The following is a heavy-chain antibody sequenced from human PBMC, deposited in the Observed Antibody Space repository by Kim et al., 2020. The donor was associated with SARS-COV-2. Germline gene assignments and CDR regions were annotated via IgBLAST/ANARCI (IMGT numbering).Heavy chain of an antibody. CDR1: GFTFSDYY. J-gene: IGHJ6*02. CDR2: ISSSGSTI. CDR3: ASLYGSGSYYGGPYYYGMDV. V-gene: IGHV3-11*01. D-gene: IGHD3-10*01. Sequence: GGSLRLSCAASGFTFSDYYMSWTRQAPGKGLEWVSYISSSGSTIYYADSVKGRFTISRDNAKNSLYLQMNSLRAEDTAVYYCASLYGSGSYYGGPYYYGMDVWGQGTTVTVSS.